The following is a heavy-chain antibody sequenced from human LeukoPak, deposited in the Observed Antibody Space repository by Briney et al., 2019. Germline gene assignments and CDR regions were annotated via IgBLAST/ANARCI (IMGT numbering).Heavy chain of an antibody. Sequence: ASVKVSFKASGYTFTGYYMHWVRQAPGQGLEWMGWINPNSGGTNYAQKFQGWVTMTRDTSISTAYMELSRLRSDDTAVYYCARDLTMVRGVIIDFPFGTDVWGKGTTVTVSS. V-gene: IGHV1-2*04. D-gene: IGHD3-10*01. CDR3: ARDLTMVRGVIIDFPFGTDV. CDR1: GYTFTGYY. J-gene: IGHJ6*04. CDR2: INPNSGGT.